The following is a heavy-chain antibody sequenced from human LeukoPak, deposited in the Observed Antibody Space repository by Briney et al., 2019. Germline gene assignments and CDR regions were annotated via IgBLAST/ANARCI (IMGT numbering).Heavy chain of an antibody. D-gene: IGHD3-10*01. Sequence: GASVKVSCKASGYTFTDYYMHWVRQAPGQGLEWMVWINTDSGGTNYAQKFQGRVTMTIDTSISTAYLELTRLTSEDTAVYYCARGNMVRRTPRWFDPWGQGTLVTVSS. V-gene: IGHV1-2*02. CDR2: INTDSGGT. CDR3: ARGNMVRRTPRWFDP. J-gene: IGHJ5*02. CDR1: GYTFTDYY.